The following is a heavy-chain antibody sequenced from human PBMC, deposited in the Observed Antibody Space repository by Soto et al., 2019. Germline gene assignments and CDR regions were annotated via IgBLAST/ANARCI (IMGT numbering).Heavy chain of an antibody. J-gene: IGHJ4*02. D-gene: IGHD1-26*01. CDR1: GGSISTSGYY. Sequence: QLQLQESGPGLVKPSETLSLTCTVSGGSISTSGYYWGWIRQPPGKGLEWIGSIYYTGNTYYNPSLKSRVTISVDTSKNQFSLKLSSVTAADTPIYYCAKLTNSGSYADYWGQGTLVTVSS. CDR3: AKLTNSGSYADY. CDR2: IYYTGNT. V-gene: IGHV4-39*01.